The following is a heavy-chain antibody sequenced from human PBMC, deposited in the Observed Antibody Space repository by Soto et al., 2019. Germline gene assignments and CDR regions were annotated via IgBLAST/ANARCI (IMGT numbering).Heavy chain of an antibody. Sequence: PVGSLRLSCAASGFRFSGSDMHWVRQASGEGLEWVGRIKTKAESYATALAASVKGRFSLSRDDSKNTAYLEMNSLKTEDTAVYYCTRRDCSGGDCYSDFDYWGQGALVTVSS. J-gene: IGHJ4*02. CDR2: IKTKAESYAT. V-gene: IGHV3-73*01. D-gene: IGHD2-15*01. CDR1: GFRFSGSD. CDR3: TRRDCSGGDCYSDFDY.